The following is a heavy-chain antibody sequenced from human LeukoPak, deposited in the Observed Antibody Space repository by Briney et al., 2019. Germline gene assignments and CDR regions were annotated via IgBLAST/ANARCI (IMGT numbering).Heavy chain of an antibody. Sequence: GESLKISCKGSGYSFTSYWIGWVRPMPGKGLEWMGIIYPCDSDTRYSPSFQGQVTISADKSISTAYLQWSSLKASDTAMYYCARTMVRGVITSSFDFWGQGTLVTVSS. V-gene: IGHV5-51*03. CDR1: GYSFTSYW. J-gene: IGHJ4*02. CDR2: IYPCDSDT. CDR3: ARTMVRGVITSSFDF. D-gene: IGHD3-10*01.